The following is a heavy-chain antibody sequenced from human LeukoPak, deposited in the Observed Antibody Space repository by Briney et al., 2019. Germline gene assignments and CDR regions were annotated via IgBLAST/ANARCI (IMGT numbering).Heavy chain of an antibody. CDR2: IYYSGST. J-gene: IGHJ6*02. CDR1: GGSISSGGYY. D-gene: IGHD2-2*01. V-gene: IGHV4-31*03. CDR3: ARGPALYYYYGMDV. Sequence: SETLSLTCTVSGGSISSGGYYWSWIRQHPGKGLEWIGYIYYSGSTYYNPSLKSRVTISVDTSKNQFSLKLSSVTAADTAVYYCARGPALYYYYGMDVWGQGTTVTVSS.